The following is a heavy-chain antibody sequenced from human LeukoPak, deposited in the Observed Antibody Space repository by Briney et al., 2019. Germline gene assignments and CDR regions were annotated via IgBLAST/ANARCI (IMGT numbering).Heavy chain of an antibody. CDR2: IRYDGSNK. CDR1: GFTFSSYG. Sequence: TGGSLRLSCAASGFTFSSYGMHWVRQAPGKGLEWVAFIRYDGSNKYYADSVKGRFTISRDNAKNSLYLQMNSLRAEDTAVYYCARGSGSSGTTWGQGTLVTVSS. V-gene: IGHV3-30*02. D-gene: IGHD3-10*01. J-gene: IGHJ5*02. CDR3: ARGSGSSGTT.